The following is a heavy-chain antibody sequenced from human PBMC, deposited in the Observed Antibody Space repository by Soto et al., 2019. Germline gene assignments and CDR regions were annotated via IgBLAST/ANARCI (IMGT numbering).Heavy chain of an antibody. V-gene: IGHV4-61*01. Sequence: SETLSLTCTVSGGSVSSGSYYWTWIRQPPGKGLEWLGYIYYSGTTNYNPPLKSRITISVDTSGNQFSLKLSSVTAADTAVYFCARTYSKNTDCQAQGIDVWGQGTTVTVSS. J-gene: IGHJ6*02. CDR1: GGSVSSGSYY. CDR3: ARTYSKNTDCQAQGIDV. D-gene: IGHD2-15*01. CDR2: IYYSGTT.